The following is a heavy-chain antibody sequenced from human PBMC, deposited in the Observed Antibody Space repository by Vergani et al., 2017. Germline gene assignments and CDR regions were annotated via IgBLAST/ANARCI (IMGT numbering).Heavy chain of an antibody. CDR2: IIPIFGIA. Sequence: QVQLVQSGAEVKKPGSSVKVSCKASGGTFSSYAISWVRQAPGQGLEWMGGIIPIFGIANYAQKFQGRVTITADKSTSTAYMEMSSLRSEDTAVYYCARGSELERGVSDDYYYYYGMDVWGQGTTVTVSS. CDR1: GGTFSSYA. J-gene: IGHJ6*02. CDR3: ARGSELERGVSDDYYYYYGMDV. D-gene: IGHD1-1*01. V-gene: IGHV1-69*17.